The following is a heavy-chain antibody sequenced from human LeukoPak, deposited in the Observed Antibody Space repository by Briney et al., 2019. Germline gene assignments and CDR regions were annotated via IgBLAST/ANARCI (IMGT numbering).Heavy chain of an antibody. CDR3: AKAYCASTICYGGGKIDY. V-gene: IGHV3-30*02. CDR2: IRYDESNK. Sequence: GGALRLSCGSSGFTFNNYGMHWVRQAPGKGPGGGAFIRYDESNKYYADSVKGRFTISRDNSKNTLYLQMNSLRVEDAAVYYCAKAYCASTICYGGGKIDYWGQGTLVTVSS. J-gene: IGHJ4*02. CDR1: GFTFNNYG. D-gene: IGHD2-2*01.